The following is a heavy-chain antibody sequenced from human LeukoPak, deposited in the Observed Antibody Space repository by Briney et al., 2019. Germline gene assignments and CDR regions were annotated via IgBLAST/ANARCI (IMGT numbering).Heavy chain of an antibody. CDR2: IYWDDDK. V-gene: IGHV2-5*02. D-gene: IGHD6-19*01. CDR3: AHSPLEQWLVYFDY. J-gene: IGHJ4*02. CDR1: GFSLSTSGVG. Sequence: SGPTLVKPTQTLTLTCTFSGFSLSTSGVGVGWIRQPPGKALEWLALIYWDDDKRYSPFLKSRLTITKDTSKNQVVLTMTNTDPVDTATYYCAHSPLEQWLVYFDYWGQGTLVTVSS.